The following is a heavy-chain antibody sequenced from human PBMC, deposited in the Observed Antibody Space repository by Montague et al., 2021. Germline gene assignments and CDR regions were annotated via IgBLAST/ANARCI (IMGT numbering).Heavy chain of an antibody. Sequence: SLRLSCAASGFSFNVYGMHWVRQAPGKGLEWVAVVGHDGNYEKYADSVRGRFIVSRDNSRTTLYLQLNSLRAEDTAVYCCARDFRVGTYFDYLGQGTLVTVSS. J-gene: IGHJ4*02. CDR2: VGHDGNYE. CDR3: ARDFRVGTYFDY. CDR1: GFSFNVYG. D-gene: IGHD1-26*01. V-gene: IGHV3-33*01.